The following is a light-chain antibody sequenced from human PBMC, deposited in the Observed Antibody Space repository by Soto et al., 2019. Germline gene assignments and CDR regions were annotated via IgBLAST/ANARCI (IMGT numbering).Light chain of an antibody. Sequence: DIVLTQSPLSLPVTPGEPASISCRSSQSLLHSNGYKYLDWYLQKPGQSPQLLIYLGSNRASGVPDRFSGSGSGTDYTLKISRVEAEYVGVYYCMQALQTPITFGQGTRLEIK. CDR1: QSLLHSNGYKY. CDR2: LGS. V-gene: IGKV2-28*01. CDR3: MQALQTPIT. J-gene: IGKJ5*01.